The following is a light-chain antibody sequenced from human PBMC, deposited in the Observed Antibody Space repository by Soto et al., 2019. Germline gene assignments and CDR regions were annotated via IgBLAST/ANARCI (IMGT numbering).Light chain of an antibody. CDR1: QSLTTY. CDR3: QQYSQWPLT. V-gene: IGKV3-15*01. CDR2: GIS. J-gene: IGKJ4*01. Sequence: EIVMTQSPATLSVSPGETATLSCRASQSLTTYLAWYQQKPDQAPRLLIYGISTRATGIPARFGGSGSATEFTLTISSLQSEDFAVYYCQQYSQWPLTFGGGTKVDIK.